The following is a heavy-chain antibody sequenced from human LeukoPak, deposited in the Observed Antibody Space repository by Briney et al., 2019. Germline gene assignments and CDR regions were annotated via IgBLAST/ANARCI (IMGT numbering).Heavy chain of an antibody. J-gene: IGHJ6*02. D-gene: IGHD2-2*01. CDR3: ARDSIVVVPAAIKPYYYYGMDV. V-gene: IGHV1-18*01. CDR1: GYTFTSYR. Sequence: ASVKVSCKASGYTFTSYRISWVRQAPGQGLEWMGWISAYNGNTNYAQKLQGRVTMTTDTSTSTAYMEPRSLRSDDTAVYYRARDSIVVVPAAIKPYYYYGMDVWGQGTTVTVSS. CDR2: ISAYNGNT.